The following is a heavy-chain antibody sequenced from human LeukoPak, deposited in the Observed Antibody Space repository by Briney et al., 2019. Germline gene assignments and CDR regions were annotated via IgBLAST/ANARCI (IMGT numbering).Heavy chain of an antibody. V-gene: IGHV1-3*01. D-gene: IGHD3-22*01. Sequence: ASGXXFTXYGXXWVRQXPXQXXEWXXXIXXGNGNTKYSQKFQGRVTITRDTSASTAYMELSSLRSEDTAVYYCARAPWRYYDSSGYRLGAFDIWGQGTMVTVSS. CDR1: GXXFTXYG. J-gene: IGHJ3*02. CDR2: IXXGNGNT. CDR3: ARAPWRYYDSSGYRLGAFDI.